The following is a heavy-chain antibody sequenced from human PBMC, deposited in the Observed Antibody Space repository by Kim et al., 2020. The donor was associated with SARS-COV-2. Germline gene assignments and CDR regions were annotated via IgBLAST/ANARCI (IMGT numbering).Heavy chain of an antibody. CDR3: AKDSQFKNWNDHYYYYGMDV. D-gene: IGHD1-1*01. V-gene: IGHV3-23*01. CDR1: GFTFSSYA. Sequence: GGSLRLSCAASGFTFSSYAMSWVRQAPGKGLEWVSAISGSGGSTYYADSVKGRFTISRDNSKNTLYLQMNSLRAEDTAVYYCAKDSQFKNWNDHYYYYGMDVWGQGTTVTVSS. CDR2: ISGSGGST. J-gene: IGHJ6*02.